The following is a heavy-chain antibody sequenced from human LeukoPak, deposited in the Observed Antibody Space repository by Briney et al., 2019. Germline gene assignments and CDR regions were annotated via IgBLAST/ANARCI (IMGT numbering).Heavy chain of an antibody. CDR1: GFTFSDYE. J-gene: IGHJ4*02. D-gene: IGHD3-3*01. CDR3: ARVIFGVVISPYFDH. CDR2: ITSSGSAI. V-gene: IGHV3-48*03. Sequence: GGSLRLSCAASGFTFSDYEMNWVRQAPGKGLEWISFITSSGSAIYYADSVKGRFTISRDNAKNSLYLQMSRLRVEDTAVYYCARVIFGVVISPYFDHWGQGTLVTVSS.